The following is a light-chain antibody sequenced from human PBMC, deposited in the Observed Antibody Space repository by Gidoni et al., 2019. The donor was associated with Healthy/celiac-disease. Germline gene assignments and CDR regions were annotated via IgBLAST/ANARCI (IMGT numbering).Light chain of an antibody. CDR3: QKYNSAPRT. J-gene: IGKJ1*01. Sequence: DIQMTQYPSSLSASVGDRVTTTCRASQGISNYLAWYQQKPGKVPKLLIYAASTLQSGVPSRFSGSGSGTYFTLTISSLQPEDVATYYCQKYNSAPRTFGQGTKVEIK. CDR2: AAS. CDR1: QGISNY. V-gene: IGKV1-27*01.